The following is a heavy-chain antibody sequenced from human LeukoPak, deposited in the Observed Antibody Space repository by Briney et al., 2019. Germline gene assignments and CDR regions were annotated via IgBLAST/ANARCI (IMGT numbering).Heavy chain of an antibody. V-gene: IGHV3-23*01. CDR3: AREYGDYANYFDF. Sequence: GGSLRLSCAASGFAFSSYAMSLVRHPSGKGLEWVSSITGGGGGTYYADSVKGRFTISRDNSKNSLFLQMNSLRAEDTAMYYCAREYGDYANYFDFWGQGTLVTVSS. CDR1: GFAFSSYA. CDR2: ITGGGGGT. J-gene: IGHJ4*02. D-gene: IGHD4-17*01.